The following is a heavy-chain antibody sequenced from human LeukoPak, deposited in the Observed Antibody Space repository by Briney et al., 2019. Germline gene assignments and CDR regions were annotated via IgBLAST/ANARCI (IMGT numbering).Heavy chain of an antibody. J-gene: IGHJ4*02. CDR3: ARDPPGIAASVSGG. Sequence: PGGSLRLSCAASGFTFNKYWMTWVRQAPGKGLEWVALIYSGGTTNYADSVKGRFTISRDNSKNTLYLQMTNVRVEDTAVYYCARDPPGIAASVSGGWGQGTLVTVSS. D-gene: IGHD6-13*01. CDR1: GFTFNKYW. V-gene: IGHV3-53*01. CDR2: IYSGGTT.